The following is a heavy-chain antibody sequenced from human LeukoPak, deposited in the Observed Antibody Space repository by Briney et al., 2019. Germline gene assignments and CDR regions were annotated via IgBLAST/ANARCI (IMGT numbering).Heavy chain of an antibody. CDR2: ISGSGGST. CDR3: AGDHWPGGVVVVPAATGY. D-gene: IGHD2-2*01. J-gene: IGHJ4*02. V-gene: IGHV3-23*01. CDR1: GFTFRTYA. Sequence: GGSLRLSCAASGFTFRTYAMTWVRQAPGKGLEWVSAISGSGGSTYYADSVKGRFTISRDNAKNSLYLQMNSLRDEDTAVYYCAGDHWPGGVVVVPAATGYWGQGTLVTVSS.